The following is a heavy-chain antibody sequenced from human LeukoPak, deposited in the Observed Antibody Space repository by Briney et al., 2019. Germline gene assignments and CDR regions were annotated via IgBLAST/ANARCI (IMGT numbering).Heavy chain of an antibody. V-gene: IGHV1-46*01. CDR1: GYTFTSYY. D-gene: IGHD3-3*01. CDR3: ARGEALRFLEWLSPNDY. CDR2: INPSGGST. J-gene: IGHJ4*02. Sequence: GASVKVSCKASGYTFTSYYMHWVRQAPRQGLEWMGIINPSGGSTSYAQKFQGRVTMTRDMSTSTVYMELSSLRSEDTAVYYCARGEALRFLEWLSPNDYWGQGTLVTVSS.